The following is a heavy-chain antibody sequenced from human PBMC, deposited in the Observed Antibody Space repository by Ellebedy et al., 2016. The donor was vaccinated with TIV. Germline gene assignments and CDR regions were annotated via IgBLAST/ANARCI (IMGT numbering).Heavy chain of an antibody. CDR2: ISGSNNYI. CDR3: ARGEVGSPAPVDY. V-gene: IGHV3-21*01. J-gene: IGHJ4*02. CDR1: GFTFSSYN. D-gene: IGHD3-10*01. Sequence: GGSLRLXCAASGFTFSSYNMNWVRQAPGKGLEWVSSISGSNNYIYYADSLRGRFTISRDNAKNSLFLQMNSLRAEDTALYYCARGEVGSPAPVDYWGQGTLVTVSS.